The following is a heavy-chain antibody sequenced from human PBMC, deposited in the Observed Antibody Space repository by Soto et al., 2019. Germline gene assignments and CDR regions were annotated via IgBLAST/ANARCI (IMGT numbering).Heavy chain of an antibody. Sequence: QITLKESGPTLMKPTQTLTLTCTFSGFSLSTDGVGVGWIRQPPGKAPEWLALIFWDGDKRYSPSLKSRLTITTDTSKNLVVLIMTSMDPVDTATFYCAHSQRRNRCSGGNCYHFAFCGQVTLVTVSS. V-gene: IGHV2-5*02. D-gene: IGHD2-15*01. J-gene: IGHJ4*02. CDR3: AHSQRRNRCSGGNCYHFAF. CDR1: GFSLSTDGVG. CDR2: IFWDGDK.